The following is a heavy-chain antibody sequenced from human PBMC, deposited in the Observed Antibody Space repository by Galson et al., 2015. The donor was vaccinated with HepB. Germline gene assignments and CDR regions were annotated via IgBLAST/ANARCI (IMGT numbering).Heavy chain of an antibody. CDR1: GFTFSSYS. CDR3: ARSSGYSPLHFNY. V-gene: IGHV3-21*01. J-gene: IGHJ4*02. CDR2: ISSSSSYI. D-gene: IGHD3-22*01. Sequence: SLRLSCAASGFTFSSYSMNWVRQAPGKGLEWVSSISSSSSYIYYADSVKGRFTISRDNAKNSLYLQMNSLRAEDTAVYYCARSSGYSPLHFNYWGQGTLVTVSS.